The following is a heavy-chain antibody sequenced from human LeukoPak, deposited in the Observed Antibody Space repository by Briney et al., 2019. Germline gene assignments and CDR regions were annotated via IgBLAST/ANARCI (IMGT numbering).Heavy chain of an antibody. V-gene: IGHV3-33*01. CDR1: GFTFSSCG. CDR3: ARGRDGYNWIDC. CDR2: IWYDGTNK. Sequence: PGGSLRLSCAASGFTFSSCGMHWVRQAPGKGLEWVAVIWYDGTNKYYADSVKGRFTISRDNSKNTLYLQMNSLRAEDTAVYYCARGRDGYNWIDCWGQGTLVTVSS. D-gene: IGHD5-24*01. J-gene: IGHJ4*02.